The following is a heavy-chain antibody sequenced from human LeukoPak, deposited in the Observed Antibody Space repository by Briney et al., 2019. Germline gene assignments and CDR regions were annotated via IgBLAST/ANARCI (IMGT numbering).Heavy chain of an antibody. D-gene: IGHD2-2*01. Sequence: GASVKVSCKASGYTFNIYAMHWVRQAPGQGLEWMGWINPNSGGTNYAQKFQGRVTMTRDTSISTAYMELSRLRSGDTAVYYCLRDIVVVPAAHSFDPWGQGTLVTVSS. CDR2: INPNSGGT. CDR3: LRDIVVVPAAHSFDP. V-gene: IGHV1-2*02. J-gene: IGHJ5*02. CDR1: GYTFNIYA.